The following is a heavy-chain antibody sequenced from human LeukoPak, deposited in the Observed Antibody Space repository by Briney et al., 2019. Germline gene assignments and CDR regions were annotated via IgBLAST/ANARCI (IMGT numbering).Heavy chain of an antibody. D-gene: IGHD1-26*01. J-gene: IGHJ4*02. V-gene: IGHV1-69*05. CDR3: AAIVGAAQSRIDY. Sequence: ASVKVSCKASGGTFSSYAISWVRQAPGQGLEWMGGIIPIFGTANYAQKFQGRVTITTDESTSTAYMELSSLRSEDTAVYYCAAIVGAAQSRIDYWGQGTLVTVSS. CDR2: IIPIFGTA. CDR1: GGTFSSYA.